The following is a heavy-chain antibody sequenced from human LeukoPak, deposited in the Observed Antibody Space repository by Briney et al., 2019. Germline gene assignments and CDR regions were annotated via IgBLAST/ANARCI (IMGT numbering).Heavy chain of an antibody. J-gene: IGHJ4*02. Sequence: SETLSLTCSVSGGSISSYYWSWIRQPPGKGLECIGYIHYSGSTNYNPSLKSRVTISVDTSKNQFSLKLSSVTAADTAVYYCTRRSYGTDYFDYWGQGTLVTVSS. D-gene: IGHD5-18*01. CDR1: GGSISSYY. CDR2: IHYSGST. CDR3: TRRSYGTDYFDY. V-gene: IGHV4-59*08.